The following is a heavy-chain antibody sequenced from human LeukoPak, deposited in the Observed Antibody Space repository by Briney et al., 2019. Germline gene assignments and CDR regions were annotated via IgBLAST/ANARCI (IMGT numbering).Heavy chain of an antibody. CDR2: ISHDGSDK. V-gene: IGHV3-30*18. CDR1: GFIFSAYG. Sequence: QSGGSLRLSCTPSGFIFSAYGMHWVRQAPGKGLEWLTAISHDGSDKYYADIVKGRFTISRDNSKNTLYLQMNSLRAEDTAVYYCAKDLRAYGSGSLGVAFDIWGQGTMVTVSS. J-gene: IGHJ3*02. CDR3: AKDLRAYGSGSLGVAFDI. D-gene: IGHD3-10*01.